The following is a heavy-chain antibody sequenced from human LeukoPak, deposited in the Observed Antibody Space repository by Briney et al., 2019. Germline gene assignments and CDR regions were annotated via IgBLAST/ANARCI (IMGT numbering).Heavy chain of an antibody. V-gene: IGHV4-59*01. CDR2: IYYSGST. Sequence: SETLCLTCTVSGGSISSYYWSWIRQPPGKGLEWIGYIYYSGSTNYNPSLKSRVTISLDTSKNQFSLKLNSVTAADTAVYYCASHYGSGSFYSPFDYWGQGTLVTVSS. D-gene: IGHD3-10*01. CDR3: ASHYGSGSFYSPFDY. CDR1: GGSISSYY. J-gene: IGHJ4*02.